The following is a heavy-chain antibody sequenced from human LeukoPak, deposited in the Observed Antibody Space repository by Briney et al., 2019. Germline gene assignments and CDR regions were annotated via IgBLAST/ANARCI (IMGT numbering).Heavy chain of an antibody. CDR1: GYTFTSYY. J-gene: IGHJ4*02. CDR3: ARGALLWFGAKMEYYFDY. V-gene: IGHV1-46*01. D-gene: IGHD3-10*01. Sequence: GASVKVSCKASGYTFTSYYMHWVRQAPGQGLEWMGIINPSGGSTSYAQKFQGRVTMTRDTSTSTVYMELSSLRSDDTAVYYCARGALLWFGAKMEYYFDYWGQGTPLTVSS. CDR2: INPSGGST.